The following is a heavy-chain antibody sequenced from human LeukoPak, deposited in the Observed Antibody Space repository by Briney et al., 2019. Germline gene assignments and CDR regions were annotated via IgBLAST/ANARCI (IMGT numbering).Heavy chain of an antibody. Sequence: ASVKVSCKPSGYTFTSYYMHWVRQAPGQGLKWMGIINPSGGDTSYAQKFQGRVTTTRDPSTSTVYMEVVSLRPEDTAVYYCARGCRVVPGVHNVGMTSYYNGMDVWGQGTTVTVSS. V-gene: IGHV1-46*01. CDR1: GYTFTSYY. D-gene: IGHD2-2*01. J-gene: IGHJ6*02. CDR2: INPSGGDT. CDR3: ARGCRVVPGVHNVGMTSYYNGMDV.